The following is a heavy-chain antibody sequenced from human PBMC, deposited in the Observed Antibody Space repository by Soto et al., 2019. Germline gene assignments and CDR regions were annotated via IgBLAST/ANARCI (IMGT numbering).Heavy chain of an antibody. Sequence: GGSLRLSCAASGFTFSSYWMSWVRQAPGKGLEWVANIKQDGSEKYYVDSVKGRFTISRDNAKNSLYLQMNSLRAEDTAVYYCARLDYDFWSGYYTYDYWGQGTLVTVSS. D-gene: IGHD3-3*01. V-gene: IGHV3-7*01. J-gene: IGHJ4*02. CDR2: IKQDGSEK. CDR1: GFTFSSYW. CDR3: ARLDYDFWSGYYTYDY.